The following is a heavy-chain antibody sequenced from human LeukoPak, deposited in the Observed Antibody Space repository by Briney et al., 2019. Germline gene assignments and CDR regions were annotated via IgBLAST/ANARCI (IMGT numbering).Heavy chain of an antibody. CDR1: GCSISSYY. Sequence: SETLSLTCTVSGCSISSYYWSWIRQPPGKGLEWIGYIYYSGSTYYNPSLKSRVTISVDTSKNEFSLNLRSVTAADTAVYYCARTAGIAVAGSRQYFDYWGQGMLVTVSS. CDR3: ARTAGIAVAGSRQYFDY. V-gene: IGHV4-59*08. D-gene: IGHD6-19*01. J-gene: IGHJ4*02. CDR2: IYYSGST.